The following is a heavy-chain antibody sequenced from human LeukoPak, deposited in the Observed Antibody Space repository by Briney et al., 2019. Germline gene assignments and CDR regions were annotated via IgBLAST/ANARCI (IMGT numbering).Heavy chain of an antibody. V-gene: IGHV1-46*01. J-gene: IGHJ3*02. CDR1: GYTFTRYN. CDR2: INPSGGIT. CDR3: ARIYRSSWGDAFDI. D-gene: IGHD6-13*01. Sequence: ASVKVSCKASGYTFTRYNMHCVRQAPGHGLEWLGIINPSGGITSYAQKFQGRVTTTRETSTSTAYMELSSLISEDTAVYYCARIYRSSWGDAFDIWGQGTMVTVSS.